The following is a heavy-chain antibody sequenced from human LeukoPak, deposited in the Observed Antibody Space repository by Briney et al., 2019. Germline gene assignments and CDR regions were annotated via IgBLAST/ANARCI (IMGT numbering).Heavy chain of an antibody. CDR2: ISGSGGST. Sequence: PGGSLRLSCAASGFTFSSYSMSWVRQAPGKGLEWVSAISGSGGSTYYADSVKGRFTISRDNSKNTLYLQMNSLRAEDTAVYYCANRVLRFLEPGAWGQGTLVTVSS. CDR3: ANRVLRFLEPGA. CDR1: GFTFSSYS. J-gene: IGHJ5*02. D-gene: IGHD3-3*01. V-gene: IGHV3-23*01.